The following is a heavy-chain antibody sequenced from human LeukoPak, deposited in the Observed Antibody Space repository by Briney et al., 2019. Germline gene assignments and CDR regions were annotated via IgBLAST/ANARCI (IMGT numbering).Heavy chain of an antibody. CDR2: VYYSGSA. CDR3: ARQGGNDYSELDY. J-gene: IGHJ4*02. CDR1: GDSFISFY. Sequence: PSETLSLTCTVSGDSFISFYWTWIRQPPGKGLEWIGYVYYSGSANYNPSLKSRVTISVDTSKNQFSLKMRSVTAADTAVYYCARQGGNDYSELDYWGQGILVTVSS. V-gene: IGHV4-59*08. D-gene: IGHD4-11*01.